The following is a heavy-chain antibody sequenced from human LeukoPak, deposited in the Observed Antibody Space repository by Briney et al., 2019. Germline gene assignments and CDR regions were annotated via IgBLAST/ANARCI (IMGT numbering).Heavy chain of an antibody. CDR3: ARERLAAAGGHYYGMDV. CDR1: GGTFSSYA. D-gene: IGHD6-13*01. Sequence: ASVKVSCKASGGTFSSYAISWVRQAPGQGLEWMGGIIPIFGTANYAQKFQGRVTITADESTSTAYMELSSLRSEDTAVYYCARERLAAAGGHYYGMDVWGQGTTVTVSS. J-gene: IGHJ6*02. CDR2: IIPIFGTA. V-gene: IGHV1-69*13.